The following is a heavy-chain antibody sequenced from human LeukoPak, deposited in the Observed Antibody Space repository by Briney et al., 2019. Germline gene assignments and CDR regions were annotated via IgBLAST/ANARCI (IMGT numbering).Heavy chain of an antibody. J-gene: IGHJ6*02. V-gene: IGHV3-30-3*01. CDR1: GFTFSSYA. D-gene: IGHD6-6*01. Sequence: GGSLRLSWAASGFTFSSYAMHWVRQAPGKGLEGVAVISYDGSNKYYADSVKGRFTISRDNSKNTLYLQMNSLRAEDTAVYYCARDRIAARPEHTDDYYYYYGMDVWGQGTTVTVSS. CDR3: ARDRIAARPEHTDDYYYYYGMDV. CDR2: ISYDGSNK.